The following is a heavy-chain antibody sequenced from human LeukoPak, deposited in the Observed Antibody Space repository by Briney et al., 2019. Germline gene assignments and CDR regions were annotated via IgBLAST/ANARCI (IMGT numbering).Heavy chain of an antibody. CDR3: AKDQAWRNLDAFDI. CDR2: ISGSGGTT. Sequence: PGGSLRLSCAASGFTFSSYAMTWVRQAPGKGLEWVSGISGSGGTTYYADSVKGRSTISRDNSKNTVYLQMNSLRAEDTAVYFCAKDQAWRNLDAFDIWGQGTRVTVSP. V-gene: IGHV3-23*01. J-gene: IGHJ3*02. CDR1: GFTFSSYA. D-gene: IGHD4-11*01.